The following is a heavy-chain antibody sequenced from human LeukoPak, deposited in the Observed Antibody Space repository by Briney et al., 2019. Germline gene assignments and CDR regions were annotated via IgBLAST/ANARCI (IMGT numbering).Heavy chain of an antibody. V-gene: IGHV5-51*01. CDR2: IYPGDSDT. Sequence: GESLKTSSKGPGYTFTNYWIGWVRQMPGKGLEWMGIIYPGDSDTRYSPSFQGQITISADKSISTAYLQWSSLKASDTAMDYCARLGDLLLTSMAHRGYFDFWGQGTLVTVSS. CDR1: GYTFTNYW. J-gene: IGHJ4*02. CDR3: ARLGDLLLTSMAHRGYFDF. D-gene: IGHD5-18*01.